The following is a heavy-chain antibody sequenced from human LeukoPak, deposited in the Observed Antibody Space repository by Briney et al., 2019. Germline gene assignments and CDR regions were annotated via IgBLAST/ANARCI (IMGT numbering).Heavy chain of an antibody. D-gene: IGHD3-22*01. Sequence: GASLTLSCTASGYMFTNYWIGWVRQMPGEGLGRVSLTYTDVSDTSSNQSFPGQVPISTDKSITTAYLQWSSHKASDRATSYCASRKMGSGYCDYWGQGILVTVSS. J-gene: IGHJ4*02. CDR1: GYMFTNYW. CDR2: TYTDVSDT. CDR3: ASRKMGSGYCDY. V-gene: IGHV5-51*01.